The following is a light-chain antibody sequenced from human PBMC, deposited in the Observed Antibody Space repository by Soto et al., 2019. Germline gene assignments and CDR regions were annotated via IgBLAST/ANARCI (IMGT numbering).Light chain of an antibody. Sequence: DIQMTQSPSSLSASVGDRVTITCQASQDISNYLNWYQQKPGKAHKLLIYDASNLETGVPSRFSGSGSGTEFTLTIRSLQPDDFATYYCKQYNSYSQTFGQGTKVDIK. CDR1: QDISNY. V-gene: IGKV1-33*01. CDR3: KQYNSYSQT. J-gene: IGKJ1*01. CDR2: DAS.